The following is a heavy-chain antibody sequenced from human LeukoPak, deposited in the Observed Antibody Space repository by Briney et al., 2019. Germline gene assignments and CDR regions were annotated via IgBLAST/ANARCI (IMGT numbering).Heavy chain of an antibody. CDR3: ARFSMVRGVIYYYYYMDV. D-gene: IGHD3-10*01. J-gene: IGHJ6*03. CDR1: GYTFTSYD. Sequence: ASVKVSCKASGYTFTSYDINWVRQATGQGLEWMGWMNPNSGNTGYAQKFQGRVTMTRNTSISTAYMELRSLRSEDTAVYYCARFSMVRGVIYYYYYMDVWGKGTTVTVSS. CDR2: MNPNSGNT. V-gene: IGHV1-8*01.